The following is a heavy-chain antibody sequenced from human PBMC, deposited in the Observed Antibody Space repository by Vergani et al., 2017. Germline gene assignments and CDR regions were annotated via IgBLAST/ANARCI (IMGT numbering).Heavy chain of an antibody. J-gene: IGHJ4*02. Sequence: QLQLQESGPGLVKPSETLSLTCTVSGGSISSGSYYWSWIRQPAGKGLEWIGRIYTSGSTNYNPSLKSRVTISVDRSKNQFSLKLSSVTAADTAVYYCARGTTVTPVEPFDYWGQGTLVTVSS. CDR2: IYTSGST. CDR1: GGSISSGSYY. CDR3: ARGTTVTPVEPFDY. V-gene: IGHV4-61*02. D-gene: IGHD4-17*01.